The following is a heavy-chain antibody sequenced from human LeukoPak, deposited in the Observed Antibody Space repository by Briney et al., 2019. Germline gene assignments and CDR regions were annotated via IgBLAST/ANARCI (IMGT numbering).Heavy chain of an antibody. V-gene: IGHV4-34*01. D-gene: IGHD1-7*01. CDR1: GGSFSGYY. CDR2: INHSGST. Sequence: SETLSLTCAVYGGSFSGYYWSWIRQPPGKGLEWIGEINHSGSTNYNPSLKSRVTISVDTSKNQFSLKLSSVTAADTAVYYCARGRFDNWNYWIRQRRMMLFDIWGQGTMVTVSS. CDR3: ARGRFDNWNYWIRQRRMMLFDI. J-gene: IGHJ3*02.